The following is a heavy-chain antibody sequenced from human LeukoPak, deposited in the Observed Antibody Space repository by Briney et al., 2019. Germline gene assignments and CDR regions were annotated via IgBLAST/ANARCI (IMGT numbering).Heavy chain of an antibody. CDR3: ARDSVGGYNFDY. CDR1: GFTFSSYA. Sequence: GRSLRLSCAASGFTFSSYAMHWVRQAPGKGLEWVAVISYDGGNKYYADSVKGRFTISRDNSKNTLYLQMNSLRAEDTAVYYCARDSVGGYNFDYRAREPWSPSPQ. J-gene: IGHJ4*02. D-gene: IGHD1-26*01. CDR2: ISYDGGNK. V-gene: IGHV3-30*04.